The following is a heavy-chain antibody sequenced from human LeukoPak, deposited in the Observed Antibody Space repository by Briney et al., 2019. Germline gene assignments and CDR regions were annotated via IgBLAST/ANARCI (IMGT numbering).Heavy chain of an antibody. V-gene: IGHV3-23*01. CDR2: LSGSGGST. D-gene: IGHD6-19*01. J-gene: IGHJ4*02. Sequence: PGGSLRLSCAASGVTFSSYVMSWVRQAPGKGLEWVSALSGSGGSTYYADSVKGRFTISRDNSKNTMYLQMNSLRVEDTAVYYCAKDWTFLAVAVTGWGQGTLVTVSS. CDR1: GVTFSSYV. CDR3: AKDWTFLAVAVTG.